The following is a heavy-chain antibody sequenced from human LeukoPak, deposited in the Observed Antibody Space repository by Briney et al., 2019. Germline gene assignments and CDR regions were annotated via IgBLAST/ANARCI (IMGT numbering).Heavy chain of an antibody. D-gene: IGHD3-9*01. CDR3: AGEDYDVLTSQSN. J-gene: IGHJ4*02. CDR2: INHSGST. CDR1: GGSFRGLY. Sequence: PSDTLSLTRGVYGGSFRGLYWRGIRQPRGKGLVWIGEINHSGSTNYNPSLKSRVTISVDTSKNQFTLTLSSVTAADTAVYYCAGEDYDVLTSQSNWGQGTLVTVSS. V-gene: IGHV4-34*01.